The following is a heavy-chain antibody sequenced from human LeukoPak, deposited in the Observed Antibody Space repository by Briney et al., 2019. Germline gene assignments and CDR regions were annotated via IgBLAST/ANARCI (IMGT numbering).Heavy chain of an antibody. CDR1: GGSMSSYY. Sequence: PAETLSLTCTVSGGSMSSYYWGRIRQPPGKGLEWIGSIYYSGSTYYNPSLKSRVTISVDTSKNQFSLKLSSVTAADTAVYYCASYSSYYYYYMDVWGKGTTVTVSS. CDR3: ASYSSYYYYYMDV. V-gene: IGHV4-39*07. CDR2: IYYSGST. J-gene: IGHJ6*03. D-gene: IGHD6-13*01.